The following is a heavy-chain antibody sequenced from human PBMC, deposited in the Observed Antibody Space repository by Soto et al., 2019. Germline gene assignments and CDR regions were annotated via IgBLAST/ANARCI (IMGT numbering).Heavy chain of an antibody. Sequence: GESLKISCKVSGNSFPTYGTGWVGQMPGKGLEWMGIIYPGDSDTRYSPSFQGQVTISADKSISTAYLQWSSLKASDTAMYYCARLSVGNSGLGAFDIWGQGTMVTVSS. D-gene: IGHD3-16*01. CDR2: IYPGDSDT. V-gene: IGHV5-51*01. J-gene: IGHJ3*02. CDR1: GNSFPTYG. CDR3: ARLSVGNSGLGAFDI.